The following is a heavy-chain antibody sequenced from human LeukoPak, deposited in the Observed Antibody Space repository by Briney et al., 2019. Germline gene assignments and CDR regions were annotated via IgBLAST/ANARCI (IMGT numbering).Heavy chain of an antibody. D-gene: IGHD3-22*01. Sequence: SETLSLTCTVSGGSISSSSYYWGWIRQPPGKGLEWIGSIYYSGSTYYNPSLKSRVTISVDTSKNQFSLKLSSVTAADTAVYYCARGTYYYDSSGYYSLRKDRLDYWGQGTLVTVSS. CDR2: IYYSGST. CDR3: ARGTYYYDSSGYYSLRKDRLDY. J-gene: IGHJ4*02. V-gene: IGHV4-39*07. CDR1: GGSISSSSYY.